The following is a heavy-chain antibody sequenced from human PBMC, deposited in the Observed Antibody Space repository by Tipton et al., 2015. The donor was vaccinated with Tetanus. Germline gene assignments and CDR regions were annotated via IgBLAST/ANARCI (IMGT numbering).Heavy chain of an antibody. CDR1: GYTFTSYD. CDR3: ARDLGEYYGSGSYINWFDP. D-gene: IGHD3-10*01. V-gene: IGHV1-8*01. J-gene: IGHJ5*02. CDR2: MNPNSGNT. Sequence: QSGPEVKKPGASVKVSCKASGYTFTSYDINWVRQATGQGLEWMGWMNPNSGNTGYAQKFQGRVTMTRNTSISTAYMELSRLRSDDTAVYYCARDLGEYYGSGSYINWFDPWGQGTLVTVSS.